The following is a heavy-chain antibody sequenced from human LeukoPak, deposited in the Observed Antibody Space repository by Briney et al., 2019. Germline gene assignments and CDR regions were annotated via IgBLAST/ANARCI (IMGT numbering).Heavy chain of an antibody. CDR1: GGSIGSGDYY. J-gene: IGHJ4*02. V-gene: IGHV4-30-4*01. D-gene: IGHD2-15*01. CDR2: IYYSGST. Sequence: SETLSLTCTVSGGSIGSGDYYWSWIRQPPGKGLEWIGYIYYSGSTYYNPSLKSRVTISVDTSENQFSLKLSSVTAADTAVYYCAREVGDCSGGSCYFPDRELFDYWGQGTLVTVSS. CDR3: AREVGDCSGGSCYFPDRELFDY.